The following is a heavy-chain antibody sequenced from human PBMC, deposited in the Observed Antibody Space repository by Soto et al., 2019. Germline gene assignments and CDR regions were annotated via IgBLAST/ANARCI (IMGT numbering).Heavy chain of an antibody. J-gene: IGHJ6*02. D-gene: IGHD6-13*01. CDR2: IYYSGST. V-gene: IGHV4-59*01. CDR1: GGSSSGYD. Sequence: SETLCLTCTVAGGSSSGYDWSWIRQPPGKGLEWIGYIYYSGSTNYNPSLKSRVTISVDTSKNQFSLKLSSVTAADTAVYYCARDPGIAAAGTYPYYYYYYGMDVWGQGTTVTVSS. CDR3: ARDPGIAAAGTYPYYYYYYGMDV.